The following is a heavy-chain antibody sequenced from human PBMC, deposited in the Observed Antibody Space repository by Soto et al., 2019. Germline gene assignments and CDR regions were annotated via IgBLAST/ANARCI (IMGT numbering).Heavy chain of an antibody. CDR3: ARVSSGSYSDYYYYDMDV. CDR2: ISSSGSTL. J-gene: IGHJ6*03. CDR1: GFTFSDYY. D-gene: IGHD3-10*01. Sequence: QVQLVESGGGLVKPGGSLRLSCAASGFTFSDYYMSWIRQAPGKGLEWVSYISSSGSTLYYADSVKGRFTISRDNAKNPRYLQMNSLRAEDTAVYYCARVSSGSYSDYYYYDMDVGGEGATVTVSS. V-gene: IGHV3-11*01.